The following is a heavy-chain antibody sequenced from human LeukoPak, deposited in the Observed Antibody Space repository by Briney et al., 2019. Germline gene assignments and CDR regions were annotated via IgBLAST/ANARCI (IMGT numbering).Heavy chain of an antibody. Sequence: SETLSLTCNVSGVSIDKYYWTWIRQPAGKELEWIGRFFIGGHADYNPSLKSRVTMSVDTSKNQFSLRLTSVTVADTAVYYCARAGGSGLIDYWGQGTLVTVSS. CDR2: FFIGGHA. J-gene: IGHJ4*02. D-gene: IGHD6-19*01. CDR3: ARAGGSGLIDY. CDR1: GVSIDKYY. V-gene: IGHV4-4*07.